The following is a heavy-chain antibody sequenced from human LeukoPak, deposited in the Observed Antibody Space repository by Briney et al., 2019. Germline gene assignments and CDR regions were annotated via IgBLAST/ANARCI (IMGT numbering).Heavy chain of an antibody. J-gene: IGHJ4*02. CDR1: GFTFSSYA. CDR2: ISGSGAST. CDR3: VDYDPHDY. D-gene: IGHD3-16*01. V-gene: IGHV3-23*01. Sequence: GGSLRLSCAASGFTFSSYAMGWVRQAPGKGLAWVSGISGSGASTYYADSVKGRFTISRDNSKNTLYLQMYSLRAEDSAVYYCVDYDPHDYWGQGTLVTVSS.